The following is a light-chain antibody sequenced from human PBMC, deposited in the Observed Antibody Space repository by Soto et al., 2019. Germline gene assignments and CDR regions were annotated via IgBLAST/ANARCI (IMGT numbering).Light chain of an antibody. CDR1: QDISNY. J-gene: IGKJ4*01. V-gene: IGKV1-27*01. Sequence: DIQMTQSPSSLSASVGDRVTITCRASQDISNYLAWYQQKPGKVPILLIYAASTLPSGVPSRFSGSGSGTDFTLIITSLQPEDAATYYCQKYNRAPLTFAGGTKVEIK. CDR2: AAS. CDR3: QKYNRAPLT.